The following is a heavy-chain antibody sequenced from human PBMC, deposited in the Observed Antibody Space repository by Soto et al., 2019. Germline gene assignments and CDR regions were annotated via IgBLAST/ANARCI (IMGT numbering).Heavy chain of an antibody. V-gene: IGHV1-3*01. CDR2: INAGNGNT. Sequence: ASVKVSCKASGYTFTSYAMHWVRQAPGQRLEWMGWINAGNGNTKYSQKFQGRVTITRDTSASTAYMELSSLRSEDTAVYYCGRCSCGSSWSQYPDYWGQGTLVTVSS. CDR3: GRCSCGSSWSQYPDY. CDR1: GYTFTSYA. D-gene: IGHD6-13*01. J-gene: IGHJ4*02.